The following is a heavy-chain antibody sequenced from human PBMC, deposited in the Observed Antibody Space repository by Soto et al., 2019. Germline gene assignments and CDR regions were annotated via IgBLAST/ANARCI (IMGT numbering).Heavy chain of an antibody. CDR3: ARDGSGYSTD. J-gene: IGHJ4*02. CDR2: TNQDGRER. V-gene: IGHV3-7*01. Sequence: GGSLRLSCVASGFTFRNYWMSWLRQAPGKGLEWVANTNQDGRERYSVDSVKGRFTISRDNAKNSMHLQMNSLRAEDTAVYYCARDGSGYSTDWGQGTLVTVSS. D-gene: IGHD5-18*01. CDR1: GFTFRNYW.